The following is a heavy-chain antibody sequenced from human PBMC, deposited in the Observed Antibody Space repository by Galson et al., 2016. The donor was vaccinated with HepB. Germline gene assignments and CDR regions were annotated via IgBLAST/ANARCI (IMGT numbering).Heavy chain of an antibody. D-gene: IGHD3-10*01. CDR2: ISYDGSYE. CDR1: GFTFSSYA. J-gene: IGHJ4*02. V-gene: IGHV3-30*04. Sequence: SLRLSCAASGFTFSSYAMHWVRQAPGKGLEWVAVISYDGSYESYAGAVKGRFTISRDNFKNTLYLLLNSLRAEETAVYYCARAVHGSGSYWDKWGQGTLVVVSS. CDR3: ARAVHGSGSYWDK.